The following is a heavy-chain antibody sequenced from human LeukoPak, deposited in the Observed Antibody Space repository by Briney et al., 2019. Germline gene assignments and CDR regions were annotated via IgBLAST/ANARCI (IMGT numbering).Heavy chain of an antibody. V-gene: IGHV1-18*01. D-gene: IGHD5-12*01. CDR2: ISAYNGNT. CDR3: ARDRVSVSGYEPYYFDY. CDR1: GYTFTSYG. J-gene: IGHJ4*02. Sequence: ASVKVSCKASGYTFTSYGISWVRQAPGQGLEWMGWISAYNGNTNYAQKLQGRVSMTTDTSTSTANMELRSLRSDDTAVYYCARDRVSVSGYEPYYFDYWGQGTLVTVSS.